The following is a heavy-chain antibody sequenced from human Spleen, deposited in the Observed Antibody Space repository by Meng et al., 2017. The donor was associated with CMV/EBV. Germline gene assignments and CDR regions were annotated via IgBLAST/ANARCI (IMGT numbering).Heavy chain of an antibody. CDR2: INPNSGGT. CDR3: ARDRGFLTTNWFDP. D-gene: IGHD3-10*01. CDR1: GYTFSDYY. Sequence: ASVKVSCKTSGYTFSDYYMHWVRQAPGQGLEWMGWINPNSGGTNYGQKFRGRVTMTRDTSISTAYMELTRLRSDDTAVYYCARDRGFLTTNWFDPWGQGTLVTVSS. V-gene: IGHV1-2*02. J-gene: IGHJ5*02.